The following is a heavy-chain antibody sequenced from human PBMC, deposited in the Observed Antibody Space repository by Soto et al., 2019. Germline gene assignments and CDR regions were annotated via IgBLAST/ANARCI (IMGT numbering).Heavy chain of an antibody. J-gene: IGHJ6*02. Sequence: QVQLVQSGAEVKKPGSSVKVSCKASGGTFSSYAISWVRQAPGQGLEWMGGIIPIFGTANYAQKFQGRVTITADESTSTAYMELSSLRSEDTAVYYCARDPGLDRSGYYYYGMDVWGQGTTVTVSS. V-gene: IGHV1-69*01. CDR2: IIPIFGTA. CDR3: ARDPGLDRSGYYYYGMDV. D-gene: IGHD6-25*01. CDR1: GGTFSSYA.